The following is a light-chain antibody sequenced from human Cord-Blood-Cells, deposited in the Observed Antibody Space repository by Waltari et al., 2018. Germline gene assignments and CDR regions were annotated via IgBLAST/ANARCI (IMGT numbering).Light chain of an antibody. CDR3: QVWDSSSDHYG. Sequence: SYVLTQPPSVSVAPGKTARITCGGNNIGSKSVHWYQQKPGQAPVLVVYDDSDRPSGIPARFSGSNSGNTATRTISRVEAGDEADYYCQVWDSSSDHYGFGTGTKVTVL. CDR1: NIGSKS. CDR2: DDS. V-gene: IGLV3-21*03. J-gene: IGLJ1*01.